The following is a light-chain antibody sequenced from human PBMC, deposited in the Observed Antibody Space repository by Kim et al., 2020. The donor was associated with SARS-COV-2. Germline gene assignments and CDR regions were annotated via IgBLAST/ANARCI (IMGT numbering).Light chain of an antibody. CDR1: KRISTR. CDR2: AAS. V-gene: IGKV1-12*01. CDR3: QQADSFPLT. J-gene: IGKJ4*01. Sequence: SASVGDRVTITCRASKRISTRLAWYQQKPGKSPKLRIYAASSVQSGVPSRFSGSGSDTDFTLTISSLQPEDFATYYCQQADSFPLTFGGGTKLEI.